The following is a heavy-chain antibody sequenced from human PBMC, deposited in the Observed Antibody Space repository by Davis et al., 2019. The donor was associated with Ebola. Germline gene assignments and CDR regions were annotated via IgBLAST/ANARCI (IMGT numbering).Heavy chain of an antibody. Sequence: GGSLRLSCAASGFTFSSYSMNWVRQAPGKGLEWVSVIYSGGSTYYADSVKGRFTISRDNSKNTLYLQMNSLRAEDTAVYYCARSERYCSGGSCYHYGMDVWGKGTTVTVSS. CDR1: GFTFSSYS. V-gene: IGHV3-66*02. CDR2: IYSGGST. CDR3: ARSERYCSGGSCYHYGMDV. D-gene: IGHD2-15*01. J-gene: IGHJ6*04.